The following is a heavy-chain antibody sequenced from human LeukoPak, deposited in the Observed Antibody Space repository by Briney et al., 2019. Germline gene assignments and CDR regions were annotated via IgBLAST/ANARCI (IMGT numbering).Heavy chain of an antibody. J-gene: IGHJ6*02. CDR2: IYYSGST. Sequence: PSETLSLTCTVSGGSISSYYWSWIRQPPGKGLEWIGYIYYSGSTNYNPSLKSRVTISVDTSKNQFSLKLSSVTAADTAVYYCAREMKDYGMDVWGQGTTVTVSS. V-gene: IGHV4-59*01. CDR1: GGSISSYY. CDR3: AREMKDYGMDV.